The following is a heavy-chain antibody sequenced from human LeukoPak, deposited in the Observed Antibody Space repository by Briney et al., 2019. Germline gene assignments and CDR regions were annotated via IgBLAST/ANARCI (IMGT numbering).Heavy chain of an antibody. CDR1: GLAFSSYW. V-gene: IGHV3-7*01. CDR3: VREWLGNS. Sequence: GGSLRLSCAASGLAFSSYWMGWFRQPPGTGLEWVANIKQDGSVKNYVDSVKGRFTISRDNAKSSLYLQMNSLRAEDTAVYYCVREWLGNSWGQGTLVTVSS. CDR2: IKQDGSVK. D-gene: IGHD3-10*01. J-gene: IGHJ4*02.